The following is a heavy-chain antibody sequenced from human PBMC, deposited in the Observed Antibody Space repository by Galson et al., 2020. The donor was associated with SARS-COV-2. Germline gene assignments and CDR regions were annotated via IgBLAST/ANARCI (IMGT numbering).Heavy chain of an antibody. V-gene: IGHV3-74*01. D-gene: IGHD1-1*01. CDR1: GLSLSNYW. CDR3: WTRREQRGFGLDV. J-gene: IGHJ6*02. CDR2: INSDGSRT. Sequence: GGSLRLSCAASGLSLSNYWMYWVRQAPGKGLVLVSRINSDGSRTNYADSVKGRFTISRDNAKNTVYLQMNSLRAEDTAVYFCWTRREQRGFGLDVWGQGTMVTVSS.